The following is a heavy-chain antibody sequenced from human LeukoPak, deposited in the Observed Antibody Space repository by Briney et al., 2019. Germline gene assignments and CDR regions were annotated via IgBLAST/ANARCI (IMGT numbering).Heavy chain of an antibody. CDR1: GYSISSGYY. D-gene: IGHD3-3*01. J-gene: IGHJ5*02. V-gene: IGHV4-38-2*02. CDR2: IYHSGST. CDR3: ARDNDFWSGYYEP. Sequence: PSETLSLTCTVSGYSISSGYYWGWIRQPPGKGLEWIGSIYHSGSTYYNPSLKSRVTISVDTSKNQFSLKLSSVTAADTAVYYCARDNDFWSGYYEPWGQGTLVTVSS.